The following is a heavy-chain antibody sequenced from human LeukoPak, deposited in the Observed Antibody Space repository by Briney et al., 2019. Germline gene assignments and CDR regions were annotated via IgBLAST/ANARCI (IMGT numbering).Heavy chain of an antibody. D-gene: IGHD1-1*01. CDR3: ARDLLVTTGYALGY. Sequence: SETLSLTCAVYGGSFSGYYWGWIRQPPGKGLEWIGEINHSGSTNYNPSLKSRVTISVDTSKNQFSLQLNSVTPEDTAVYYCARDLLVTTGYALGYWGQGILVTVSS. CDR2: INHSGST. J-gene: IGHJ4*02. V-gene: IGHV4-34*01. CDR1: GGSFSGYY.